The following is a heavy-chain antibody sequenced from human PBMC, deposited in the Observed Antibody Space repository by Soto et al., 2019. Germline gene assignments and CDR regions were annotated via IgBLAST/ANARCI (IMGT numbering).Heavy chain of an antibody. J-gene: IGHJ4*02. Sequence: ASVKVSCKASGYTFTSYDINWVRQATGQGLEWMGIINPSGGSTSYAQKFQGRVTMTRDTSTSTVYMELSSLRSEDTAVYYCARAPDYYFDYWGQGTLVTVSS. CDR2: INPSGGST. CDR3: ARAPDYYFDY. CDR1: GYTFTSYD. V-gene: IGHV1-46*03.